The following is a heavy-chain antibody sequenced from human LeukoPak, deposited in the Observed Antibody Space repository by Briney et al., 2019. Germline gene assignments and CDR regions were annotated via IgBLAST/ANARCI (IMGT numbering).Heavy chain of an antibody. V-gene: IGHV4-38-2*02. CDR3: AREGYGGNYYFDY. J-gene: IGHJ4*02. Sequence: SETLSLTCTVSGYSISSGYYWGWIRQPPGKGLEWIGSIYHSGSTYYNPSLKNRVTISVDTSKNQFSLKLSSVTAADTAVYYCAREGYGGNYYFDYWGQGTLVTVSS. D-gene: IGHD4-23*01. CDR2: IYHSGST. CDR1: GYSISSGYY.